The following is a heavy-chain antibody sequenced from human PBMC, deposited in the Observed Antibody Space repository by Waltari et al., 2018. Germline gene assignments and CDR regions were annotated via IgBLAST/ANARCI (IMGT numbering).Heavy chain of an antibody. CDR2: IYSGGST. D-gene: IGHD6-6*01. CDR3: ARDLTQPYSSSSPFDY. Sequence: EVQLVESGGGLVQPGGSLRLSCAASGFTVSSNYMSWVRQAPGKGLEWVSVIYSGGSTYYADSVKGRFTISRDNSKNTLYLQMNSLRAEDTAVYYCARDLTQPYSSSSPFDYWGQGTLVTVSS. J-gene: IGHJ4*02. V-gene: IGHV3-66*02. CDR1: GFTVSSNY.